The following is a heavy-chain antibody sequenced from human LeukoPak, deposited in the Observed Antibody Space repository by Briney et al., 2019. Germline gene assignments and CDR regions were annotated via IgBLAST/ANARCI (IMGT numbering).Heavy chain of an antibody. CDR1: GGSISSGDYF. CDR3: AREKSYYDSSGYRPIDY. V-gene: IGHV4-30-4*01. J-gene: IGHJ4*02. D-gene: IGHD3-22*01. Sequence: SETLSLTCTVSGGSISSGDYFWSWIRQPPGKGLEWIGYIYYSGSTYYNPSLKSRGTISVDTSKNQFSLKLSSVTAADTAVYYCAREKSYYDSSGYRPIDYWGQGTLVTVSS. CDR2: IYYSGST.